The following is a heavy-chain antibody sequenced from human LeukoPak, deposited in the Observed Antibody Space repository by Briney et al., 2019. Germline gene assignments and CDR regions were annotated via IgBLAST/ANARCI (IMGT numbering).Heavy chain of an antibody. CDR3: ARGDRWLLLYYFDY. CDR1: GFTLSSYA. V-gene: IGHV3-30-3*01. D-gene: IGHD3-22*01. Sequence: GGSLRLSCAASGFTLSSYAMHWVRQAPGKGLEWVAVISYDGSNKYYADSVKGRFTISRDNSKNTLYLQMNSLRAEDTAVYYCARGDRWLLLYYFDYWGQGTLVTVSS. J-gene: IGHJ4*02. CDR2: ISYDGSNK.